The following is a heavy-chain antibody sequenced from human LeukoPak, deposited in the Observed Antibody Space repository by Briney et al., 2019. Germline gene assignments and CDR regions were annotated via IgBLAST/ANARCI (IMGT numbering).Heavy chain of an antibody. CDR2: ISGSGGST. Sequence: PGGSLRLSCAASGFTFSSYAMSWVRQAPGKGLEWVSAISGSGGSTYYADSVKGRFTISRDNSKNTLYLQMNSLRAEDTAVYYCAKSSTLYIYCSDGSCTLDYWGQGTLVTVSS. V-gene: IGHV3-23*01. CDR1: GFTFSSYA. CDR3: AKSSTLYIYCSDGSCTLDY. D-gene: IGHD2-15*01. J-gene: IGHJ4*02.